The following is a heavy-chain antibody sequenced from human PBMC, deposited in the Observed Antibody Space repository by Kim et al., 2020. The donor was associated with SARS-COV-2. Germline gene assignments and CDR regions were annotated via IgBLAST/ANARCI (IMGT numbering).Heavy chain of an antibody. CDR1: GLTFSSYG. J-gene: IGHJ4*02. Sequence: GGSLRLSCAASGLTFSSYGMHWVRQAPGKGLEWVAVIWYDGSNKYYADSVKGRFTISRDNSKNTLYLQMNSLRAEDTAVYYCARDKHSSGWYIDYWGQGTLVTVSS. D-gene: IGHD6-19*01. V-gene: IGHV3-33*08. CDR3: ARDKHSSGWYIDY. CDR2: IWYDGSNK.